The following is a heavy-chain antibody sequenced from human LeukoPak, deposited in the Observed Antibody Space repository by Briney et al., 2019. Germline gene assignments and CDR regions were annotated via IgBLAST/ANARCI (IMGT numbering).Heavy chain of an antibody. D-gene: IGHD2-2*01. CDR1: GGSISSGSYY. Sequence: PSETLSLTCTVSGGSISSGSYYWSWTRQPPGKGLEWIGYIYYSGSTNYNPSLKSRVTISVDTSKNQFSLKLSSVTAADTAVYYCARGPRDIVVVPRWFDPWGQGTLVTVSS. J-gene: IGHJ5*02. CDR3: ARGPRDIVVVPRWFDP. V-gene: IGHV4-61*01. CDR2: IYYSGST.